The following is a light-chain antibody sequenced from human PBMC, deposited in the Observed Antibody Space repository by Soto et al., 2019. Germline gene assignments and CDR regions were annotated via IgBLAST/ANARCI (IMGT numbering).Light chain of an antibody. CDR1: QTVSSN. CDR3: KQYNDWPPFT. Sequence: EIVMTQSPATLSVSPGERATLSCRASQTVSSNLAWYQQKPGQAPRLLIHGASTRAAGIPARFSGSGSGTEFTLPISSLQSEDFAAYYSKQYNDWPPFTVGPGNRVDI. CDR2: GAS. J-gene: IGKJ3*01. V-gene: IGKV3-15*01.